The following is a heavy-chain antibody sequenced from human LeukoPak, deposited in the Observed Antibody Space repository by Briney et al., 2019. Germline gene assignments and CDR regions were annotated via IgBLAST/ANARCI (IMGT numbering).Heavy chain of an antibody. Sequence: ASVKVSCKASGYTFTGYYMHWVRQAPGQGLEWMGWINPNSGGTNYAQKFQGRVTMTRDTSISTAYMEPSKLRSDDTAVYYCARGGSYLDAFDIWGQGTMVTVSS. V-gene: IGHV1-2*02. CDR3: ARGGSYLDAFDI. D-gene: IGHD1-26*01. CDR2: INPNSGGT. J-gene: IGHJ3*02. CDR1: GYTFTGYY.